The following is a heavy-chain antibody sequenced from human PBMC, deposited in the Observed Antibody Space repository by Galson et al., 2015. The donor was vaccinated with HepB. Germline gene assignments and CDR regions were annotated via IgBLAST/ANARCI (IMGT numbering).Heavy chain of an antibody. CDR3: ARWGLPYYYYYYGMDV. Sequence: SVKVSCKATGYTFTSYAMNWVRQAPGQGLEWMGWINTNTGNPTYAQGFTGRFVFSLDTSVSTAYLQISSLKAEDTAVYHCARWGLPYYYYYYGMDVWGQGTTVTVSS. J-gene: IGHJ6*02. CDR2: INTNTGNP. CDR1: GYTFTSYA. D-gene: IGHD3-16*01. V-gene: IGHV7-4-1*02.